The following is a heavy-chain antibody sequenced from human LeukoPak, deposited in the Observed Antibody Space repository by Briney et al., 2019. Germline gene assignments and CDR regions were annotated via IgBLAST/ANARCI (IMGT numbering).Heavy chain of an antibody. Sequence: GGSLRLSCAASGFTYNSHAMHWVRQAPGKGLEWVAVIWYDGSNKYYADSVKGRFTISRDNSKNTLYLQMNSLRAEDTAVYYCARAGGSYYPYYYYGMDVWGKGTAVTVSS. D-gene: IGHD1-26*01. V-gene: IGHV3-33*01. J-gene: IGHJ6*04. CDR3: ARAGGSYYPYYYYGMDV. CDR1: GFTYNSHA. CDR2: IWYDGSNK.